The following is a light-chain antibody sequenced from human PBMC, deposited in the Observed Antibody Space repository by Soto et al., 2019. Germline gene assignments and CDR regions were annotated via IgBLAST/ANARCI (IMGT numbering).Light chain of an antibody. V-gene: IGLV2-14*01. CDR2: EVS. CDR1: STDVGGYNY. J-gene: IGLJ1*01. CDR3: GSYTSTDTPFV. Sequence: QSALAQPSSVSGSPGQSITISCTGTSTDVGGYNYVSWYQHHPGKGPKLIIYEVSNRPSGVSDRFSGSKSGNKASLIISNLEAEDDSDYYCGSYTSTDTPFVFGTGTKVTV.